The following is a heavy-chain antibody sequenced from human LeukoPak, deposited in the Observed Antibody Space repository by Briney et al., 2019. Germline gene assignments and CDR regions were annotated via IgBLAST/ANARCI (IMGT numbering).Heavy chain of an antibody. CDR2: IHYSGSI. CDR3: ARHDLSKAVSGVFDS. D-gene: IGHD6-19*01. Sequence: SETLSLTCTVSGGSITSRSYYWGWIRQPPGKGLEWIGSIHYSGSIHYNPSLKSRVTISVDTSKNQFSLKLRSVPAADTAVYYCARHDLSKAVSGVFDSWGQGTLVTVSS. V-gene: IGHV4-39*01. CDR1: GGSITSRSYY. J-gene: IGHJ4*02.